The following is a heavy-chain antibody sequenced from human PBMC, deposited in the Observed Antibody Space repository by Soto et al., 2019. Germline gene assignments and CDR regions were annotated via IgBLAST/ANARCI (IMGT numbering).Heavy chain of an antibody. CDR1: GFTFSSYT. CDR2: VSCTGTRT. D-gene: IGHD2-21*01. CDR3: AKDHKKDLLAGFEF. Sequence: GGSLRLSFAASGFTFSSYTMSWVRQAPGKGLEWVSRVSCTGTRTYYAYSVKVRFTISRDNSESTLSLQMNSLRDEDTAVYYCAKDHKKDLLAGFEFGGQGKMVTVXS. V-gene: IGHV3-23*01. J-gene: IGHJ3*01.